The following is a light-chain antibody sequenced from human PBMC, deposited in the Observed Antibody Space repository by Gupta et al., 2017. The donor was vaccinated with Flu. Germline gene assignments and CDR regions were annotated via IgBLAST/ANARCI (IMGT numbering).Light chain of an antibody. V-gene: IGLV3-21*02. CDR1: NSGSKS. CDR2: DDN. Sequence: SYVLTQPPPVSVAPGRPARIPRGGNNSGSKSVQWYQQRPGQAPVLVVYDDNDRPSGIPERFSGSNSGNTATLTISRVEAGDEADYYCQVWDSSSDHWVFGGGTKLTVL. CDR3: QVWDSSSDHWV. J-gene: IGLJ3*02.